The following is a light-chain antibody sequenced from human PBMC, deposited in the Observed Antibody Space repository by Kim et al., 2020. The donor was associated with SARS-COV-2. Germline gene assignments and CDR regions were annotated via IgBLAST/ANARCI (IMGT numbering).Light chain of an antibody. CDR1: KLGDKY. V-gene: IGLV3-1*01. Sequence: SVSPGQTANSTCSGDKLGDKYAFWYQQQPGQSPVLLIYQDTKRPSGIPERFSGSNSGITATLTISETQTMDEADYYCQAWDRSTAVFGGGTQLTVL. CDR2: QDT. CDR3: QAWDRSTAV. J-gene: IGLJ3*02.